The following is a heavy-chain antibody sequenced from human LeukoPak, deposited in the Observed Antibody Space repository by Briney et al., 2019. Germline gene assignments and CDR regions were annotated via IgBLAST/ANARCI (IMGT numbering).Heavy chain of an antibody. J-gene: IGHJ6*02. D-gene: IGHD6-13*01. Sequence: GGSLRLSCAASGFSFSDHWLDWVRQAPGKGLEWVSVIYSRGSTYYADSVRGRFTISRDNSKNTLYLQMNSLRAEDTAVYYCARDRIAAAPDYYYYYGMDVWGQGTTVTVSS. CDR1: GFSFSDHW. V-gene: IGHV3-53*01. CDR2: IYSRGST. CDR3: ARDRIAAAPDYYYYYGMDV.